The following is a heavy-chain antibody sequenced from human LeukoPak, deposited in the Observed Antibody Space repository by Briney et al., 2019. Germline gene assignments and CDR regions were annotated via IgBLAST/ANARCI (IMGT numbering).Heavy chain of an antibody. V-gene: IGHV1-69*05. Sequence: ASVKVSCRASGGTFSSYAISWVRQAPGQGLEWMGGIIPIFGTANYAQKFQGRVTITTDESTSTAYMELSSLRSEDTAVHYCARHPQGEVQVYYYYYMDVWGKGTTVTVSS. CDR3: ARHPQGEVQVYYYYYMDV. CDR2: IIPIFGTA. D-gene: IGHD1-26*01. J-gene: IGHJ6*03. CDR1: GGTFSSYA.